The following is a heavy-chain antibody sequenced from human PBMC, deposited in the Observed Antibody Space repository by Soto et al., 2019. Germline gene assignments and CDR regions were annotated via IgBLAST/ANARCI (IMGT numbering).Heavy chain of an antibody. CDR2: INHSGST. CDR1: GGSFSGYY. V-gene: IGHV4-34*01. Sequence: SETLSLTCAVYGGSFSGYYWSWIRQPPGKGLEWIGEINHSGSTNYNPSLKSRVTISVDTSKNQFSLKLSSVTAADTAVYYCARVSGITIFGVVIPRGMDVWGQGTTVTVSS. J-gene: IGHJ6*02. CDR3: ARVSGITIFGVVIPRGMDV. D-gene: IGHD3-3*01.